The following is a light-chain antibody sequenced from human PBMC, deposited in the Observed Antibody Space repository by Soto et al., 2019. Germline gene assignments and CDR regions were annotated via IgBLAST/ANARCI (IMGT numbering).Light chain of an antibody. Sequence: QPVLTQSPSASASLGGSVKLTCTLSSGHSRYAIAWHQQQPEKGPRYLMKLNSDGSHQKGDGIPDRFSGSSSGAERHLTISSLQSEDEADYYCQTWGAGIQGVFGGGTKLTVL. CDR3: QTWGAGIQGV. CDR1: SGHSRYA. CDR2: LNSDGSH. V-gene: IGLV4-69*01. J-gene: IGLJ3*02.